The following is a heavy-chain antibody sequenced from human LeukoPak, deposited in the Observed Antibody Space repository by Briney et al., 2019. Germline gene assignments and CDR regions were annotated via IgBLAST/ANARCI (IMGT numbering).Heavy chain of an antibody. CDR3: ARRTPTTARFDY. J-gene: IGHJ4*02. Sequence: SETLSLTCAVYGGSFSGYCWSWIRQPPGKGLEWIGEINHSGSTNYNPSLKSRVTISVDTSKNQFSLKLSSVTAADTAVYYCARRTPTTARFDYWGQGTLVTVSS. V-gene: IGHV4-34*01. D-gene: IGHD4-11*01. CDR1: GGSFSGYC. CDR2: INHSGST.